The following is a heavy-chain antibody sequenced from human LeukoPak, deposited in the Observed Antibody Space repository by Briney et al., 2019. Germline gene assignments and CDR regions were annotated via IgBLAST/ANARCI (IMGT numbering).Heavy chain of an antibody. Sequence: SETLSLTCSVSGGSLSSYYWSWIRQPPGKGLEWIGEINHSGSTNYNPSLKSRVTISVDTSKNQFSLKVSSVTAADTAVYYCARRIAARPRGYWFDPWGQGTLVTVSS. J-gene: IGHJ5*02. CDR3: ARRIAARPRGYWFDP. CDR1: GGSLSSYY. V-gene: IGHV4-34*01. D-gene: IGHD6-6*01. CDR2: INHSGST.